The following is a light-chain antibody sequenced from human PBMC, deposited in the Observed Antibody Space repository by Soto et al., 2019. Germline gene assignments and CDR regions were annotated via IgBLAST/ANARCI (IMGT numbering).Light chain of an antibody. CDR1: QSVSSSY. J-gene: IGKJ1*01. V-gene: IGKV3-20*01. CDR3: QKYGSSRT. CDR2: GAS. Sequence: EIVLTQSPGTLSLSPGERATLSCRASQSVSSSYLAWYQQRPGKAPRLLIYGASYRATGIPDRFSGSGSGTDFTLIISRLEPEDFAVYYCQKYGSSRTFGQGTKVEVK.